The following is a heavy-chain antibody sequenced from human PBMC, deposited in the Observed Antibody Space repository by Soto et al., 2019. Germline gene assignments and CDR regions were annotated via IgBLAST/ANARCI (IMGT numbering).Heavy chain of an antibody. V-gene: IGHV3-23*01. CDR2: ISGSGGST. J-gene: IGHJ6*03. CDR1: GFTFSSYA. CDR3: AKDRSNYDFWSRDMDG. D-gene: IGHD3-3*01. Sequence: EVQLLESGGGLVQPGGSLRLSCAASGFTFSSYAMSWVRQAPGKGLEWVSDISGSGGSTYYAGSVKGRFTISRDNSKNTLYLQMTSLRAEHTAVYYCAKDRSNYDFWSRDMDGWGKGNAVTVSS.